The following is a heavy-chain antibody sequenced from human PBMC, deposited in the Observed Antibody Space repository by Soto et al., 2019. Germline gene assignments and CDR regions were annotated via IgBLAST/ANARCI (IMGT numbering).Heavy chain of an antibody. J-gene: IGHJ6*02. Sequence: QVQLVQSGAEVKKPGSSVKVSCKASGGTFSSYAISWVRQAPGQGLEWMGGIIPIFGTANYAKKFQGRVTITADESTSTAYMELSSLRSEDTAVYYCARDIAVAGTKYYYYGMDVWGQGTTVTVSS. CDR3: ARDIAVAGTKYYYYGMDV. D-gene: IGHD6-19*01. CDR2: IIPIFGTA. V-gene: IGHV1-69*01. CDR1: GGTFSSYA.